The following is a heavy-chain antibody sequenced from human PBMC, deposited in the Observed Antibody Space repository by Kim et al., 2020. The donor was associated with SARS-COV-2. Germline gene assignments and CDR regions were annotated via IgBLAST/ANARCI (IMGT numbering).Heavy chain of an antibody. CDR3: ARGGRELYWYFDL. V-gene: IGHV1-18*01. J-gene: IGHJ2*01. Sequence: YAQKLQGRVTMTTDTSTSTAYMELRSLRSDDTAVYYCARGGRELYWYFDLWGRGTLVTVSS. D-gene: IGHD1-26*01.